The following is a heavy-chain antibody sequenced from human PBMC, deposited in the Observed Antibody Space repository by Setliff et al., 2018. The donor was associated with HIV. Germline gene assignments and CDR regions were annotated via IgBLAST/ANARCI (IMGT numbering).Heavy chain of an antibody. J-gene: IGHJ4*02. D-gene: IGHD6-13*01. CDR3: ARHPRGSIAAAASSFDY. Sequence: SETLSLTCSVSGGSISSISYYWGWIRQPPGKGLEWIGNIYYSGNTYYNPSLKSLVTISVAMSKNQFSLELSSVTAADTAVYYCARHPRGSIAAAASSFDYWGQGTLVTVSS. CDR2: IYYSGNT. V-gene: IGHV4-39*01. CDR1: GGSISSISYY.